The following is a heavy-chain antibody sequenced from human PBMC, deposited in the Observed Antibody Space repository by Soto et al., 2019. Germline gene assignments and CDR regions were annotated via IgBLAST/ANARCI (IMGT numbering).Heavy chain of an antibody. V-gene: IGHV3-53*01. CDR2: IYSGGST. CDR3: ARDGTVGSGSYLYYYYGMEV. D-gene: IGHD3-10*01. Sequence: GGSLRLSCAASGFTVSSNYKSCVRQAPGKGLEWVSVIYSGGSTYYADSVKGRFTISRDNSKNTLYLKMNSLRAEDTAVYYCARDGTVGSGSYLYYYYGMEVWAQGTTVTVSS. CDR1: GFTVSSNY. J-gene: IGHJ6*02.